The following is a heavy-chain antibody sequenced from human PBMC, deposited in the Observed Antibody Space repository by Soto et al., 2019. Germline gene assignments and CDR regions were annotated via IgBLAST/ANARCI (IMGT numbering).Heavy chain of an antibody. CDR1: GFTFSSYA. V-gene: IGHV3-23*01. Sequence: GGSLRLSCAASGFTFSSYAMHWVRQAPGKGLEWVSGISDGGGSTYYADSVKGRFTISRDNSKNTLYLQMNSLRAEDTAVYYCSKVMGFWLYYFDYWGQGALVTVSS. J-gene: IGHJ4*02. CDR2: ISDGGGST. D-gene: IGHD3-9*01. CDR3: SKVMGFWLYYFDY.